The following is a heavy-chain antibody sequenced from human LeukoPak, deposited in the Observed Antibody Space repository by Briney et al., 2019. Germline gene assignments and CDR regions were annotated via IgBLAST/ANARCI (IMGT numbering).Heavy chain of an antibody. CDR1: GFTFSSYA. Sequence: GGSLRLSCAVSGFTFSSYAMSWVRQAPGKGLEWVSAIGAGGSTTYYADSVKGRFTISRDNSKNTLYLQMNSLRAEDTAVYYCAKSHFGSTDYWGQGTPVTVSS. D-gene: IGHD1-26*01. CDR3: AKSHFGSTDY. J-gene: IGHJ4*02. CDR2: IGAGGSTT. V-gene: IGHV3-23*01.